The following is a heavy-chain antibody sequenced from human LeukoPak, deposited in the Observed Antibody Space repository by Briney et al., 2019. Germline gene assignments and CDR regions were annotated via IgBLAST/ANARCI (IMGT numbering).Heavy chain of an antibody. V-gene: IGHV3-23*01. CDR2: ISGSTGST. J-gene: IGHJ3*02. D-gene: IGHD5-24*01. CDR1: GFTFSSYA. Sequence: GGSLRLSCAASGFTFSSYAMSWVRQTPGKGLEWVSSISGSTGSTYYADSVKGRFTISRDNSKNTVYVQMNSLRAEDTAVYYCARDRDGYNYDAFDIWGQGTMVTASS. CDR3: ARDRDGYNYDAFDI.